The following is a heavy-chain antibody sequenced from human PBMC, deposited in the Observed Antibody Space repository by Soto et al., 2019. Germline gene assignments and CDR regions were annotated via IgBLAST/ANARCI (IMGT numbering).Heavy chain of an antibody. V-gene: IGHV1-18*01. CDR2: ISAYNGNT. CDR3: ARDFGRLRPNWFDP. CDR1: GYTFTSYG. J-gene: IGHJ5*02. Sequence: ASVKVSCKASGYTFTSYGISWVRQAPGQGLEWMGWISAYNGNTSYAQKLQGRVTITTDTSTSTAYMELRSLRSDDTAVYYCARDFGRLRPNWFDPWGQGTLVTVSS. D-gene: IGHD3-3*01.